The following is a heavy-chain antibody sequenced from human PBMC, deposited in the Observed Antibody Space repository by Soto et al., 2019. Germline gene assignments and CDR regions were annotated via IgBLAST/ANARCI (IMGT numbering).Heavy chain of an antibody. D-gene: IGHD4-17*01. V-gene: IGHV4-59*01. CDR3: VRVGGYYGDYPNFDY. Sequence: LSLTCTVSGSSISPYYWSWLRQPPGKGLEWIGYIYYSGSTKYNPSLKSRVTISVDTSKNQFSLRLSSVTAADTAVYYCVRVGGYYGDYPNFDYWGQGTLVTVSS. CDR2: IYYSGST. CDR1: GSSISPYY. J-gene: IGHJ4*02.